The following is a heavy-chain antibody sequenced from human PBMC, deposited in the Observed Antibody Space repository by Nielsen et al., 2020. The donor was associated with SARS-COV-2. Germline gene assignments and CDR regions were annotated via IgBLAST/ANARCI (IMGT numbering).Heavy chain of an antibody. CDR1: GYTFTSYG. D-gene: IGHD3-16*01. Sequence: ASVKVSCKASGYTFTSYGISWVRQAPGQGLEWMGWISAYNGNTNYAQKLQGRVTMTTDTSTSTAYLELSSLRSEDTAVYYCARGGSSLGANLEDPWGQGTLVIVSS. V-gene: IGHV1-18*01. J-gene: IGHJ5*02. CDR3: ARGGSSLGANLEDP. CDR2: ISAYNGNT.